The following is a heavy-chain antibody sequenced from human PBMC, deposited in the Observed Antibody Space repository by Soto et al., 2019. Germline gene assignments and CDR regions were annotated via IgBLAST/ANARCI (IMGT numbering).Heavy chain of an antibody. J-gene: IGHJ4*02. CDR3: ARGYLGDDWYYYFDN. CDR2: IHYSGNP. Sequence: QVQLQESGPGLLKPSETLSLTCTVPSGSISGYYWGWIRQPPGEGLEWIGYIHYSGNPPYNPSLKSRVAMSVDTSRSQFSLRLSSVTAADTAVYYCARGYLGDDWYYYFDNWGQGALVTVSS. CDR1: SGSISGYY. D-gene: IGHD2-21*01. V-gene: IGHV4-59*01.